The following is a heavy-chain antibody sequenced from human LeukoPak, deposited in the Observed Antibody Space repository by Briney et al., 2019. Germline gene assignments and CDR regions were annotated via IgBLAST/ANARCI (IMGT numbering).Heavy chain of an antibody. J-gene: IGHJ4*02. CDR1: GFIVSSNY. V-gene: IGHV3-53*01. D-gene: IGHD1-7*01. CDR2: IYSGGST. CDR3: ARVGVLELRGFDY. Sequence: GGSLRLSCAASGFIVSSNYMSWVRQAPGKGLEWFSVIYSGGSTYYADSVKGRFTISRDNSKNTLYLQMNSLRAEDTAVYYCARVGVLELRGFDYWGQGTLVTVSS.